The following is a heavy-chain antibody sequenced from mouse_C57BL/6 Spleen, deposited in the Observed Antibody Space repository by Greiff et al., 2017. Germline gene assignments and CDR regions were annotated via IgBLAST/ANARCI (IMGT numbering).Heavy chain of an antibody. Sequence: EVKLVESGGGLVKPGGSLKLSCAASGFTFSDYGMHWVRQAPEKGLEWVAYISSGSSTIYYADTVKGRFTISRDNAKNTLFLQMTSLRSEDTAMYYCARDYYGSSYFYYYAMDCWGQGTSVTVSS. V-gene: IGHV5-17*01. D-gene: IGHD1-1*01. CDR1: GFTFSDYG. CDR2: ISSGSSTI. CDR3: ARDYYGSSYFYYYAMDC. J-gene: IGHJ4*01.